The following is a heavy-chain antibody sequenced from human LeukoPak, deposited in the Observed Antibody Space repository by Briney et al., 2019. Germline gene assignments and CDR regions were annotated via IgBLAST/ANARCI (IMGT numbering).Heavy chain of an antibody. Sequence: GGSLRLSCAASGFTFSSYSMNWVRQAPGKGLEWVSSISSSSSYIYYADSVKGRFTISRDTAKNSLYLQMNSLRAEDTAVYYCARVGDLAMALDYWGQGTLVTVSS. V-gene: IGHV3-21*01. J-gene: IGHJ4*02. CDR1: GFTFSSYS. D-gene: IGHD5-18*01. CDR3: ARVGDLAMALDY. CDR2: ISSSSSYI.